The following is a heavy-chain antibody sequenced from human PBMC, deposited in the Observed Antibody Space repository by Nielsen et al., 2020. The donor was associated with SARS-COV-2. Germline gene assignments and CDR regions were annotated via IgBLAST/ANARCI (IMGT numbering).Heavy chain of an antibody. Sequence: GESLKISCAASGFTFSNAWMSWVRQAPGKGLEWVGRIKSKTDGGTTDYAAPVKGRFTISRDDSKNTLYLQMNSLKTEDTAVYYCTTGAGIVGATLRGYYYYMDVWGKGTTVTVSS. V-gene: IGHV3-15*01. J-gene: IGHJ6*03. CDR2: IKSKTDGGTT. CDR1: GFTFSNAW. D-gene: IGHD1-26*01. CDR3: TTGAGIVGATLRGYYYYMDV.